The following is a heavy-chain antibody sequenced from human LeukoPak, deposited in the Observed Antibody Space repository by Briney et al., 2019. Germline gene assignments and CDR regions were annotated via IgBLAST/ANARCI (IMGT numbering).Heavy chain of an antibody. CDR3: ASEMPDTKDAFDI. J-gene: IGHJ3*02. D-gene: IGHD2-2*01. CDR1: GGTFSSYA. CDR2: INPNSGGT. Sequence: ASVKVSCKASGGTFSSYAISWVRQAPGQGLEWMGWINPNSGGTNYAQKFQGRVTMTRDTSISTAYMELSRLRSDDTAVYYCASEMPDTKDAFDIWGQGTMVTVSS. V-gene: IGHV1-2*02.